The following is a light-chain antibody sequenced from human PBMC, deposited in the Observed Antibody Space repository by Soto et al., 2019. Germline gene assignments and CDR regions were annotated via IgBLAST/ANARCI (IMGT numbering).Light chain of an antibody. CDR1: TGPVTTGSF. V-gene: IGLV7-43*01. Sequence: QAVVTQETSLTVSPGGSVTLTCASSTGPVTTGSFPNWFQQKPGQAPRSLIYGTTNKHSWTPARFSGSLLGGKAALTLSGVQPEDEADYYCLLYYGGAYVFGAGTKVTVL. CDR2: GTT. J-gene: IGLJ1*01. CDR3: LLYYGGAYV.